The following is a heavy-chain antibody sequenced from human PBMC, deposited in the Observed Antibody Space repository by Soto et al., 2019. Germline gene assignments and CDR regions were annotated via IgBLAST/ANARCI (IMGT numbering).Heavy chain of an antibody. CDR3: TPLAGWH. CDR1: GFTFSSYA. V-gene: IGHV3-30-3*01. J-gene: IGHJ4*02. CDR2: ISYDGSNK. Sequence: QVPLVESGGGVVQPGRSLRLSCAASGFTFSSYAMHWVRQAPSKGLEWVAVISYDGSNKYYADSVKGRFTISRDNSKNTLYLQMNSLRAEDTAVYYCTPLAGWHWGQGTLVTVSS.